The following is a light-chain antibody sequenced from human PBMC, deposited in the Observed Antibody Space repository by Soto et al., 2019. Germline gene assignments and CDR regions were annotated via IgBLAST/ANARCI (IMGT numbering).Light chain of an antibody. J-gene: IGKJ1*01. CDR1: QTISSW. CDR2: KAS. Sequence: DIQMTQSPSTLSGSVGDRVTITCRASQTISSWLAWYQQKPGKAPKLLIYKASTLKSGVPSRFSGSGSGTEFTLTIDSLQPDDVGNYYCQQYYSFWTFGQGTKVDIK. CDR3: QQYYSFWT. V-gene: IGKV1-5*03.